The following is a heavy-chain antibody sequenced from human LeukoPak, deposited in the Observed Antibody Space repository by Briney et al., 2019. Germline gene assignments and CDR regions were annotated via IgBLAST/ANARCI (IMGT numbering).Heavy chain of an antibody. J-gene: IGHJ6*02. Sequence: GGSLRLSCAASGFTFSDYYMSWIRQAPGKGLEWVSYISSSGSTIYYADSVKGRFTISRDNAKNSLYLQMNSLRAEDTAVYYCARGAPVATIDYYYYGMDVWGQGTTVTVSS. CDR3: ARGAPVATIDYYYYGMDV. CDR1: GFTFSDYY. D-gene: IGHD5-12*01. CDR2: ISSSGSTI. V-gene: IGHV3-11*01.